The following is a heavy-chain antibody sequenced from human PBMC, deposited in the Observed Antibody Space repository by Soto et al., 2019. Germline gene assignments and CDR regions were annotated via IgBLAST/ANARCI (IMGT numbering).Heavy chain of an antibody. CDR1: GYTFTGYY. CDR2: INPNSGGT. J-gene: IGHJ6*02. D-gene: IGHD3-22*01. Sequence: ASVKVSCKASGYTFTGYYMHWARQAPGQGLEWMGWINPNSGGTNYAQKFQGRVTMTRDTSISTAYMELSRLRSDDTAVYYCARDSQYYYDSSGPPLAYGMDVWGQGTTVTVSS. V-gene: IGHV1-2*02. CDR3: ARDSQYYYDSSGPPLAYGMDV.